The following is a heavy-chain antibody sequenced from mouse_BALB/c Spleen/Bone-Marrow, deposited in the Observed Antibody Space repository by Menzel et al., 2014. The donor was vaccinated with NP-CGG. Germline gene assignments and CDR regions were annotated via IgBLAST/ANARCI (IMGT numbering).Heavy chain of an antibody. CDR3: ARWGGTPYFDY. V-gene: IGHV1-14*01. D-gene: IGHD4-1*01. CDR1: GYTFTSYL. CDR2: ITPYNDDT. J-gene: IGHJ2*01. Sequence: ESGPELVKPGASVKMSCKASGYTFTSYLIHWVKQTPGQGLEWIGYITPYNDDTKYNEKFKGKATLTSDKSFSTAYMELSSLTSEDSAVYYCARWGGTPYFDYWGQGTTLTVSS.